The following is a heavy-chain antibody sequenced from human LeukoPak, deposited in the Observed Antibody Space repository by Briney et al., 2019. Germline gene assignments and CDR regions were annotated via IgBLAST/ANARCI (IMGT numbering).Heavy chain of an antibody. CDR2: ISYDGNNK. V-gene: IGHV3-30*18. CDR3: AKIPPGRDYVWGNYQPGDVFDI. J-gene: IGHJ3*02. D-gene: IGHD3-16*01. Sequence: PGRSLRLSCAASGFTFSNYGMHWVRQAPGKGLEWVAVISYDGNNKYYADSVKGRFTISRDNSKNTLYLQMNSLRVEDTAVYYCAKIPPGRDYVWGNYQPGDVFDIWGQGTMVTVSS. CDR1: GFTFSNYG.